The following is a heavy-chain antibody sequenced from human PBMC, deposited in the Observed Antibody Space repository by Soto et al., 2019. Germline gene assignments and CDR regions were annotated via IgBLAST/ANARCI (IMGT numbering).Heavy chain of an antibody. J-gene: IGHJ6*03. V-gene: IGHV3-23*01. CDR1: GFTFSSYA. Sequence: GGSLRLSCAASGFTFSSYAMSWVRQAPGKGLEWVSAISGSGGSTYYADSVKGRFTISRDNSKNTLYLQMNSLRAEDMAVYYCAKTRGYSGYDGFAGYYYYMDVWGKGTTVTVSS. CDR3: AKTRGYSGYDGFAGYYYYMDV. D-gene: IGHD5-12*01. CDR2: ISGSGGST.